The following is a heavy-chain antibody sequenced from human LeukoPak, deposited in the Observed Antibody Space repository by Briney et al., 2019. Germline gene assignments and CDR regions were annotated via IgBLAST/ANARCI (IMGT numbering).Heavy chain of an antibody. CDR3: ARGSDFGDC. V-gene: IGHV4-59*01. CDR2: IYISGTT. D-gene: IGHD4-17*01. J-gene: IGHJ4*02. CDR1: GGSISTYY. Sequence: SETLSLTCTVSGGSISTYYWSWIRQPPGRGLEWIGYIYISGTTNYNPSLKSRVTMSVDTSKNQLSMKLSSVTAADTAVYYCARGSDFGDCWGQGTLVTVSS.